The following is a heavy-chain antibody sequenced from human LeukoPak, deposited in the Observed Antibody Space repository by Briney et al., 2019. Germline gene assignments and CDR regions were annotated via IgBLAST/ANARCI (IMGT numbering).Heavy chain of an antibody. Sequence: SETLSLTCTVSGGSFSSSSYYWAWIRQPPGTGLEWIGSIYYSGLTNYSPSLKSRVTVSLDTSKNQFSLNINFVTAADTAVYYCAREAAAVTGALDPWGQGTLVTVSS. CDR3: AREAAAVTGALDP. J-gene: IGHJ5*02. V-gene: IGHV4-39*07. D-gene: IGHD6-13*01. CDR1: GGSFSSSSYY. CDR2: IYYSGLT.